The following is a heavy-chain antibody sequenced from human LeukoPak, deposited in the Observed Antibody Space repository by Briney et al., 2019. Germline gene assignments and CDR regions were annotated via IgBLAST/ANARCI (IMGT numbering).Heavy chain of an antibody. CDR2: INPNSGGT. CDR3: ARGGSHKLSSYDY. Sequence: ATVKVSCKASGYTFTVYYMHWVRQAPGQGLEWMGWINPNSGGTNYAQKFQGRVTMTRDTSISTAYMELSRLRSDDTAVYYCARGGSHKLSSYDYWGQGTLVTVSS. V-gene: IGHV1-2*02. J-gene: IGHJ4*02. CDR1: GYTFTVYY. D-gene: IGHD1-26*01.